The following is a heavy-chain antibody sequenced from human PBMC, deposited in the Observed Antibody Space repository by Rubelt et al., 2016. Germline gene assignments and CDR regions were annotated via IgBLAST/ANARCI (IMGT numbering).Heavy chain of an antibody. CDR3: ARSAGAVAVDY. J-gene: IGHJ4*02. Sequence: QVQLQESGPGLVKPSGTLSLTCAVSGGSISSGGYYWSWIRQHPGKGLEWIGYIYYSGSTYYNPSLKSRVTISVETSKNQFSLKLSAVTAADTAVYYCARSAGAVAVDYWGQGTLVTVSS. D-gene: IGHD6-19*01. CDR1: GGSISSGGYY. CDR2: IYYSGST. V-gene: IGHV4-31*11.